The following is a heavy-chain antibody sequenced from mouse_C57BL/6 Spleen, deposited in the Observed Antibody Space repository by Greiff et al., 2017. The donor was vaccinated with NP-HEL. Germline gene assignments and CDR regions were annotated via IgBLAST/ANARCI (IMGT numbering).Heavy chain of an antibody. CDR3: TGDMKGRGAMDY. D-gene: IGHD3-3*01. CDR2: IYPGNSDT. J-gene: IGHJ4*01. V-gene: IGHV1-5*01. Sequence: EVQRVESGTVLARPGASVKMSCKTSGYTFTSYWMHWVKQRPGQGLEWIGAIYPGNSDTSYNQKFKGKAKLTAVTSASTAYMELSSLTNEDSAVYYCTGDMKGRGAMDYWGQGTSVTVSS. CDR1: GYTFTSYW.